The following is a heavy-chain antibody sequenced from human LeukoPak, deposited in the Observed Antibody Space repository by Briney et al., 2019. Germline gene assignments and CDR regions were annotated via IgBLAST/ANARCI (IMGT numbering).Heavy chain of an antibody. J-gene: IGHJ4*02. V-gene: IGHV4-38-2*01. CDR2: IYHSGST. CDR1: GYSINSDYY. Sequence: PSETLSLTCAVSGYSINSDYYWACIRQPPGKGLGWVGNIYHSGSTYYHPSLNSRLTTSINTYKNQSSLRPTSVTAADTAVSLCATQDDFWSGRSDFWGQGTLVTVSS. D-gene: IGHD3-3*01. CDR3: ATQDDFWSGRSDF.